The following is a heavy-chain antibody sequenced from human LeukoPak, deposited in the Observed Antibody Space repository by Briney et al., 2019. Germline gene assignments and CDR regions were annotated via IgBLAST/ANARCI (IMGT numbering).Heavy chain of an antibody. CDR1: GYTFTSYY. CDR3: ATLSLLTVAFDY. J-gene: IGHJ4*02. V-gene: IGHV1-24*01. CDR2: FDPEDGET. D-gene: IGHD4-23*01. Sequence: ASVKVSCKASGYTFTSYYMHWVRQAPGQGLEWMGGFDPEDGETIYAQKFQGRVTMTEDTSTDTAYMELSSLRSEDTAVYYCATLSLLTVAFDYWGQGTLVTVSS.